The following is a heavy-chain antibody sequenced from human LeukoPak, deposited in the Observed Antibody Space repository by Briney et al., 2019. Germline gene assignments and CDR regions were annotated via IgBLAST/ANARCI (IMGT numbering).Heavy chain of an antibody. D-gene: IGHD6-13*01. CDR1: GYTFTSYY. CDR2: INPSSGTT. J-gene: IGHJ3*02. V-gene: IGHV1-46*01. CDR3: ARDRGQQLVLKGAFDI. Sequence: GASVKVSCKASGYTFTSYYMHWVRQAPGQGLEWMGIINPSSGTTSYAQKFQGRVTMTRDTSTSTVYMELSSLRSEDTAVYYCARDRGQQLVLKGAFDIWGQGTMVAVSS.